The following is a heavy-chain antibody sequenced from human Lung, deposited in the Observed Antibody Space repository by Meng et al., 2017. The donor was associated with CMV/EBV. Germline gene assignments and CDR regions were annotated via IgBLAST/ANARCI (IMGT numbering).Heavy chain of an antibody. CDR2: IYYRGST. Sequence: QVQLQASGPGLVKPSGSLSPTCTVSGGSISSYYWGWIRQPPGKGLEWIGYIYYRGSTNYNPSLKSRVTISVDTSKNQFSLKLSSVTAADTAVYYCAREEGIGGFDPWGQGTLVTVSS. CDR3: AREEGIGGFDP. D-gene: IGHD3-10*01. V-gene: IGHV4-59*01. J-gene: IGHJ5*02. CDR1: GGSISSYY.